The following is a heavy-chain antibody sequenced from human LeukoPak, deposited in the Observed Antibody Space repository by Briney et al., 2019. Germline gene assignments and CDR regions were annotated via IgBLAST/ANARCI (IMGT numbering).Heavy chain of an antibody. CDR2: IYHSGST. CDR1: GGSISSSNW. V-gene: IGHV4-4*02. D-gene: IGHD4-17*01. J-gene: IGHJ6*03. CDR3: ARYGDYENDYYYYMDV. Sequence: SETLSLTCAVSGGSISSSNWWSWVRQPPGKGLEWIGEIYHSGSTNYNPSLKSRVTISVDTSKNQFSLKLSSVTAADTAVYYCARYGDYENDYYYYMDVWGKGTTVTISS.